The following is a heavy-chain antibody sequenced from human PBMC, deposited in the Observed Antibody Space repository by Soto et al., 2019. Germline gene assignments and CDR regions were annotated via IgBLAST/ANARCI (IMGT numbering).Heavy chain of an antibody. CDR2: IVVGSGNT. CDR3: AVLRYSDPRGDY. V-gene: IGHV1-58*01. CDR1: GFTFTSSA. D-gene: IGHD1-26*01. J-gene: IGHJ4*02. Sequence: ASVKVSCKASGFTFTSSAVQWVRQARGQRLEWIGWIVVGSGNTNYAQKFQERVTTTRDMSTSTAYMELSSLRSEDTAVYYCAVLRYSDPRGDYWGQGTLVTVSS.